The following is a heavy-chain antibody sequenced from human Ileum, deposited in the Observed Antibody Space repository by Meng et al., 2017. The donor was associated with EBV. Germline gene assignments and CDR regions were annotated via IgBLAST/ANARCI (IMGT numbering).Heavy chain of an antibody. Sequence: LHRAESGPGLVKPSETLSLTCTVSGGSISSSSYYWGWIRQPPGKGLEWIGSIYYSGSTYYNPSLKSRVTISVDTSKNQFSLKLSSVTAADTAVYYCARELMYCSGGSCYPFDYWGQGTLVTVSS. CDR3: ARELMYCSGGSCYPFDY. CDR2: IYYSGST. CDR1: GGSISSSSYY. D-gene: IGHD2-15*01. V-gene: IGHV4-39*07. J-gene: IGHJ4*02.